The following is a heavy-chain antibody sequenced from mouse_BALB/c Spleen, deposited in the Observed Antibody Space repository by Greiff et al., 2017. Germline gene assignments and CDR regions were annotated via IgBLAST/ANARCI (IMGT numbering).Heavy chain of an antibody. D-gene: IGHD2-4*01. CDR1: GYSITSDYA. CDR3: ARWKITTGGFDY. V-gene: IGHV3-2*02. J-gene: IGHJ2*01. Sequence: EVQRVESGPGLVKPSQSLSLTCTVTGYSITSDYAWNWIRQFPGNKLEWMGYISYSGSTSYNPSLKSRISINRDTSKNQFFLQLNSVTTEDTATYYCARWKITTGGFDYWGQGTTLTVSS. CDR2: ISYSGST.